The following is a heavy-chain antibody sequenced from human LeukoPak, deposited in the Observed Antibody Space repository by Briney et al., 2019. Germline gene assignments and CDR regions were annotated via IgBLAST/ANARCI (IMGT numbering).Heavy chain of an antibody. Sequence: GGSLRLSCAASGFTFDDYAMHWVRQAPGKGLEWVSLISGDGGSTYYADSVKGRFTISRDNSKNSLYLQMNSLRTEDTALYYCAKDLYSSSWYLYYYYGMDVWGQGTTVTVSS. CDR1: GFTFDDYA. J-gene: IGHJ6*02. D-gene: IGHD6-13*01. CDR3: AKDLYSSSWYLYYYYGMDV. V-gene: IGHV3-43*02. CDR2: ISGDGGST.